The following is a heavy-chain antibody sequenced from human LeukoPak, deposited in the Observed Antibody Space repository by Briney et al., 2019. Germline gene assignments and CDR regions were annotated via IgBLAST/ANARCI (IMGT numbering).Heavy chain of an antibody. CDR3: ASRLIAAAGIHCGMDV. CDR1: GFTFSSYS. Sequence: GGSLRLSCAASGFTFSSYSMNWVRQAPGKGLEWVSSISSSSSYIYYADSVKGRFTISRDNAKNSLYLQMNSLRAEDTAVYYCASRLIAAAGIHCGMDVWGQGTTVTVSS. J-gene: IGHJ6*02. CDR2: ISSSSSYI. V-gene: IGHV3-21*01. D-gene: IGHD6-13*01.